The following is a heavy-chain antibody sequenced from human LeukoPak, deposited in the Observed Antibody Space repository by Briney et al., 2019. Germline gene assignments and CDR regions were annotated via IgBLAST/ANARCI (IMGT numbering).Heavy chain of an antibody. D-gene: IGHD5-12*01. J-gene: IGHJ4*02. Sequence: PGRSLRPSCAASGFTFSSYGMHWVRQAPGKGLEWVAVISYDGSDKYYSDSVKGRFTISRDSSKNTLDLQMNSLRPEDTAVYHCARDRRGGGYDIDYWGQGTLVTVSS. V-gene: IGHV3-30*03. CDR3: ARDRRGGGYDIDY. CDR2: ISYDGSDK. CDR1: GFTFSSYG.